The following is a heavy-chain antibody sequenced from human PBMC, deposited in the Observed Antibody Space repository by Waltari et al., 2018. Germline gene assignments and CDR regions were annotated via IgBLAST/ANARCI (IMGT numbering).Heavy chain of an antibody. J-gene: IGHJ4*02. CDR3: ASGKERAAAGTFDY. CDR2: IKQDGSEK. V-gene: IGHV3-7*01. CDR1: GFTFSSYW. D-gene: IGHD6-13*01. Sequence: EVQLVESGGGLVQPGGSLRLSCAASGFTFSSYWMSWVRQAPGKGLEWVANIKQDGSEKYYVDSVKGRFTISRHNAKNSLYLQMNSLRAEDTAVYYCASGKERAAAGTFDYWGQGTLVTVSS.